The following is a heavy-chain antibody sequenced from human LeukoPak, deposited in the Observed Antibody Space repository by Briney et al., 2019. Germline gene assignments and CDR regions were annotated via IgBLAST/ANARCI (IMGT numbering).Heavy chain of an antibody. V-gene: IGHV3-7*02. CDR2: INQDGSDK. D-gene: IGHD3-22*01. Sequence: GGSLRLSCAASGFTFSSYSMTWVRQAPGKGLEWVANINQDGSDKYYVDSVKGRFTISRDNAKNSLYLQMNSLRAEDTAVYYCARAGRSSGYDHYYGMDVWGQGTTVTVSS. CDR3: ARAGRSSGYDHYYGMDV. CDR1: GFTFSSYS. J-gene: IGHJ6*02.